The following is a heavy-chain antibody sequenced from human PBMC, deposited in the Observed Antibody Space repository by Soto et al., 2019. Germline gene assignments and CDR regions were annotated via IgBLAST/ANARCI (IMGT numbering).Heavy chain of an antibody. V-gene: IGHV2-5*02. CDR1: GFSXSTXXXA. J-gene: IGHJ4*02. CDR2: IYWDDDK. Sequence: QITLKESGPPLVKPTQTLTXXXXXXGFSXSTXXXAVXXIRQPPGKALEWLALIYWDDDKRYSPSLKSRLTITKYTSKNQVVLTMTNMDPVDTATYXXXXXXXXAXXXXFDYWGQGTLVTVSS. CDR3: XXXXXXAXXXXFDY.